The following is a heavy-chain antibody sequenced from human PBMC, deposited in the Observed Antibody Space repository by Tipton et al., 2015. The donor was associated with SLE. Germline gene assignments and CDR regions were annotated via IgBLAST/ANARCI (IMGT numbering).Heavy chain of an antibody. J-gene: IGHJ4*02. CDR1: AASISSGDFY. V-gene: IGHV4-61*02. Sequence: TLSLTCTVSAASISSGDFYWSWIRQPAGKGLEWIGRISTSGTPNYNPSLKSRVTMSIDTSKNQFSLKLSSVTVADTAVYYCAKDYNHDNADYNWGQGTLVIVSS. CDR3: AKDYNHDNADYN. CDR2: ISTSGTP. D-gene: IGHD4-17*01.